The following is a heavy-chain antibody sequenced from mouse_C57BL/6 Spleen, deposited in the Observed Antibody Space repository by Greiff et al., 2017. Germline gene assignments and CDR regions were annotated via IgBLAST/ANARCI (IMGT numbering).Heavy chain of an antibody. D-gene: IGHD1-1*01. V-gene: IGHV3-6*01. CDR2: ISYDGSN. J-gene: IGHJ3*01. CDR3: AREFITTVGGFAY. Sequence: EVQRVESGPGLVKPSQSLSLTCSVTGYSITSGYYWNWIRQFPGNKLEWMGYISYDGSNNYNPSLKNRSSITRDTSKNQFFLKLNSVTTEDTATYYCAREFITTVGGFAYWGQGTLVTVSA. CDR1: GYSITSGYY.